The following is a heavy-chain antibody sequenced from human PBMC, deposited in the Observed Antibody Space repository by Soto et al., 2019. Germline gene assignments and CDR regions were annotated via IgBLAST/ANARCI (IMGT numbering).Heavy chain of an antibody. Sequence: QVQLQESGPGLVKPSETLSLTCTVSGGSISTYYWNWIRQPPGKGLEWIGYIYNNGSTNYNPSLNSRVTISADTSKNQFSLKLSSVTDADTAVYYCARVSYYFDSGSYYEFDYWGQGTLVTVSS. J-gene: IGHJ4*02. D-gene: IGHD3-10*01. CDR2: IYNNGST. V-gene: IGHV4-59*01. CDR1: GGSISTYY. CDR3: ARVSYYFDSGSYYEFDY.